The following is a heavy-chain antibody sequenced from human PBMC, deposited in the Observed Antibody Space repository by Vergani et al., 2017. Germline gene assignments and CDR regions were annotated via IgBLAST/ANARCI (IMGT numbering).Heavy chain of an antibody. CDR2: IYYSGST. D-gene: IGHD3-3*01. CDR1: GGSISSSSYY. V-gene: IGHV4-39*07. Sequence: QLQLQESGPGLVKPSETLSLTCTVSGGSISSSSYYWGWIRQPPGKGLEWIGSIYYSGSTYYNPSLKSRVTISVDTSKNQFSLKLSSVTAADTAVYYCARDPYYDVWSGYYRSFDYWGQGTLVTVSS. CDR3: ARDPYYDVWSGYYRSFDY. J-gene: IGHJ4*02.